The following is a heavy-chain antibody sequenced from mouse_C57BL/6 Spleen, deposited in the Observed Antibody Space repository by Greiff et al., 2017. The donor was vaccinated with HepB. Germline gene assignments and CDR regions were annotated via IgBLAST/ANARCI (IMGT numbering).Heavy chain of an antibody. CDR3: ARKRNYGTFFDY. V-gene: IGHV1-82*01. CDR1: GYAFSSSW. CDR2: IYPGDGDT. Sequence: VQLQQSGPELVKPGASVKISCKASGYAFSSSWMNWVKQRPGKGLEWIGRIYPGDGDTNYNGKFKGKATLTADKSTSTAYMQLSSLTSEDSAVYFCARKRNYGTFFDYWGQGTTLTVSS. J-gene: IGHJ2*01. D-gene: IGHD1-1*01.